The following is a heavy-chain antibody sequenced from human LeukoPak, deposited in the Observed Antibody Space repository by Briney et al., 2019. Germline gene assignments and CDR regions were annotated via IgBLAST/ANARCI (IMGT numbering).Heavy chain of an antibody. J-gene: IGHJ5*02. V-gene: IGHV6-1*01. CDR1: GDSVSSNSAA. Sequence: SQTLSLTCAISGDSVSSNSAAWSWIRQSPSRGLEWLGRTYYRSKWYNDYAVSVKSRITINPDTSKNQFSLRLNSVTPEDTAVYYCAREGYSGYDFWFDPWGQGSLVTVST. CDR3: AREGYSGYDFWFDP. CDR2: TYYRSKWYN. D-gene: IGHD5-12*01.